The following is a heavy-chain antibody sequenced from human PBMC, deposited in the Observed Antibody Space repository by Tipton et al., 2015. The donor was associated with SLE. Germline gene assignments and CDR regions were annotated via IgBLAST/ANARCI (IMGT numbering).Heavy chain of an antibody. CDR2: IYYSGST. V-gene: IGHV4-59*12. Sequence: TLSLTCTVSGGSISSYYWSWIRQPPGKGLEWIGYIYYSGSTNYNPYLKSRVTISVDTSKKQLSLKLSSVTAADTAVYYCAGGHTAMVGSLSYYGMDVWRQRTSLMVFS. CDR1: GGSISSYY. D-gene: IGHD5-18*01. CDR3: AGGHTAMVGSLSYYGMDV. J-gene: IGHJ6*02.